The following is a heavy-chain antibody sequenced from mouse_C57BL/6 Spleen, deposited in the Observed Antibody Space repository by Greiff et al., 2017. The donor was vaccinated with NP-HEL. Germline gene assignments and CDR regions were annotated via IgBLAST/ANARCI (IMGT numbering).Heavy chain of an antibody. D-gene: IGHD2-12*01. CDR3: ARPAYYSPWGFDV. Sequence: QVQLQQSGPGLVQPSQSLSITCTVSGFSLTSYGVHWVRQSPGKGLEWLGVIWSGGSTDYNAAFISRLSISKDNSKSQVFFKMNSLQADDTAIYYCARPAYYSPWGFDVWGTGTTVTVSS. V-gene: IGHV2-2*01. J-gene: IGHJ1*03. CDR2: IWSGGST. CDR1: GFSLTSYG.